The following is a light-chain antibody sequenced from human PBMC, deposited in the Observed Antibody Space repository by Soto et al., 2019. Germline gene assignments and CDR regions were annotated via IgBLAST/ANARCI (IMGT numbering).Light chain of an antibody. CDR2: GAS. Sequence: EIVMTQSASTLSGSPGERATLSCRASQSVNSYLAWYQQKPGQAPRLLIYGASSRATGTPDRFSGSGSGTDFTLTISRLEPEDFAVYYCQQYGSSGTFGQGTKVDIK. V-gene: IGKV3-20*01. CDR1: QSVNSY. J-gene: IGKJ1*01. CDR3: QQYGSSGT.